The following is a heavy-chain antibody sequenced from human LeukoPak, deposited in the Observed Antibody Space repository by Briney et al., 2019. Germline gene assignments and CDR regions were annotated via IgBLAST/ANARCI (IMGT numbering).Heavy chain of an antibody. V-gene: IGHV3-33*06. CDR3: AKRVFTMVRGAENYYYGMDV. J-gene: IGHJ6*02. Sequence: PGRSLRLSCAASGFTFSSYGMHWVRQAPGKGLEWVAVIWYDGSNKYYTDSVKGRFTISRDNSKNTLYLQMNSLRAEDTAVYYCAKRVFTMVRGAENYYYGMDVWGQGTTVTVSS. CDR2: IWYDGSNK. D-gene: IGHD3-10*01. CDR1: GFTFSSYG.